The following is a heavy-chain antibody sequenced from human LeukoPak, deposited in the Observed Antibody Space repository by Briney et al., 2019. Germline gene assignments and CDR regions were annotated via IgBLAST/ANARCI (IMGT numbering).Heavy chain of an antibody. J-gene: IGHJ5*02. Sequence: GSSVKVSCKASGGTFSSYAISWVRQAPGQGLEWMGGIIPIFGTANYAQKFQGRVTITTDESTSTAYMELSSLRSEDTAVYSRARGSAMGQFGPTWFDPWGQGTLVTVSS. V-gene: IGHV1-69*05. CDR2: IIPIFGTA. CDR1: GGTFSSYA. D-gene: IGHD5-18*01. CDR3: ARGSAMGQFGPTWFDP.